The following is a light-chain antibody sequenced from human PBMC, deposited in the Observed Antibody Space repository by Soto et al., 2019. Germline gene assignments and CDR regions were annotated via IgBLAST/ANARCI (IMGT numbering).Light chain of an antibody. CDR2: AAS. V-gene: IGKV3-20*01. CDR3: QEYGSTAQYT. Sequence: EIVLTQSPGTLSLSPGERATLSCRASRSFSSSYLAWYQQKPGQAPRLLIYAASTRATGIPDRFSGSGSAAVFTLTSGRLEPEDSAVYYCQEYGSTAQYTFGRGTRLEIK. CDR1: RSFSSSY. J-gene: IGKJ2*01.